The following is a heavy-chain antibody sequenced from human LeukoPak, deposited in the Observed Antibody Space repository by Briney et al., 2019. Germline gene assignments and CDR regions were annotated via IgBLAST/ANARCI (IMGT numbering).Heavy chain of an antibody. J-gene: IGHJ5*02. Sequence: ASVKVSCKASGYTFAGYYMHWVRQAPGQGLEWMGWINPNSGGTNYAQKFRGRVTMTRDTSISTAYMELSRLRSDDTAVYYCARTATPKDWFDPWGQGTLVTVSS. CDR3: ARTATPKDWFDP. CDR1: GYTFAGYY. V-gene: IGHV1-2*02. CDR2: INPNSGGT.